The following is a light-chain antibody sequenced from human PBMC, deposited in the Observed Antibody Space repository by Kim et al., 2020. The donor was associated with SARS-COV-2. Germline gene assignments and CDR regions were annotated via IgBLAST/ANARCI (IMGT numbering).Light chain of an antibody. CDR3: QQYDNSPYT. Sequence: LSPGERATLSCRASQSVANNHIAWFQQKPGQTPRLLIYGTSSRVTGIPDRFSASGSGTDFTLTISRLEPEDFAVYYCQQYDNSPYTFGQGTKLEI. CDR2: GTS. CDR1: QSVANNH. V-gene: IGKV3-20*01. J-gene: IGKJ2*01.